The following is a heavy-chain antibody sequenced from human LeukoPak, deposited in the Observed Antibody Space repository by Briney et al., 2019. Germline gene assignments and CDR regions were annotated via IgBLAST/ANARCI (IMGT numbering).Heavy chain of an antibody. J-gene: IGHJ4*02. Sequence: NSGGSLRLSCAASGFTFSTYTMNWVRQAPGKGLEWVSSIGRNSDYIYYADSVKGRFTISRDNAKDSLYLQMNSLRDEDTAIYYCASYFDYWGQGALVTVSS. CDR3: ASYFDY. V-gene: IGHV3-21*01. CDR2: IGRNSDYI. CDR1: GFTFSTYT.